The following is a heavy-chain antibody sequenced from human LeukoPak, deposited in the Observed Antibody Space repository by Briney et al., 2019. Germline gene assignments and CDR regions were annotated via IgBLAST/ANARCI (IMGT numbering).Heavy chain of an antibody. D-gene: IGHD3-16*01. CDR3: GREETFGAVYD. V-gene: IGHV4-31*11. Sequence: SETLSLTCAVYGGSFSGYYWSWIRQHPGEGLEWIGSIYYSGNSYYNPSLKSRATISIDTSKNHFSLKLSSVTAADTAVYYCGREETFGAVYDWGQGTLVTVSS. CDR1: GGSFSGYY. J-gene: IGHJ1*01. CDR2: IYYSGNS.